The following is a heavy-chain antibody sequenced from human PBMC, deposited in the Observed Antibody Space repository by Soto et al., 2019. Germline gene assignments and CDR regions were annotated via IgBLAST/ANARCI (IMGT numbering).Heavy chain of an antibody. CDR3: ASGDSSRWYYFDS. Sequence: QVQLQESGPGLVKPSQTLSLTCTVSGGSISSSGYYWSWIRQHPGKGLEWIGYIYYSGTTYYNPSLKSRVAISVDTSKNQFSLKLSSVTAADTAVYYCASGDSSRWYYFDSWGQGTLVTVSS. CDR2: IYYSGTT. D-gene: IGHD6-13*01. V-gene: IGHV4-31*03. CDR1: GGSISSSGYY. J-gene: IGHJ4*02.